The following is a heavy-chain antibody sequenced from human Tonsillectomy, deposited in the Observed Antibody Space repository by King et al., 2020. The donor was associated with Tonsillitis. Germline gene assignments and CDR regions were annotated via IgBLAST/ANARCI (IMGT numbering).Heavy chain of an antibody. CDR2: IHTGGST. Sequence: VQLVESGGGLVQPGGSLRLSCAASGFSVSSKDMSWVRQAPGKGLEGVSVIHTGGSTYYADSVKGRFIISRDNSKNTLYLQVNSLRAEDTAVYYCARHYGDYRNYFDYWGQGTLVTVSS. J-gene: IGHJ4*02. CDR3: ARHYGDYRNYFDY. V-gene: IGHV3-66*04. CDR1: GFSVSSKD. D-gene: IGHD4-17*01.